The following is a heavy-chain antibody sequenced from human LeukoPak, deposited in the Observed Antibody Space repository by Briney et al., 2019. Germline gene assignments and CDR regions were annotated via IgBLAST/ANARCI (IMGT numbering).Heavy chain of an antibody. CDR1: GGSISNSY. Sequence: SETLSLTCTVSGGSISNSYWNWIRQPPGKGLEWIGYIYYSGTTTNYNPSLRSRVAISVGTSKNQFSLRLTSVTAADTAVYYCARGFDSKSTYFDYWGQGTLVTVSS. D-gene: IGHD5-12*01. J-gene: IGHJ4*02. CDR3: ARGFDSKSTYFDY. V-gene: IGHV4-59*01. CDR2: IYYSGTTT.